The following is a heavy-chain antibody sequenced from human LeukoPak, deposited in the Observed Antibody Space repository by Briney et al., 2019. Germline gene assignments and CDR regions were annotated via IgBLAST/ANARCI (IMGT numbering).Heavy chain of an antibody. D-gene: IGHD4-23*01. Sequence: ASVKVSCKVSGYTLTELSMHWVRQAPGQRLEWMGWINAGNGDTKYSQKFQGRVTFTGDTSASTAYMELSSLKSEDTAVYYCATVTRGTTLDHWGRGTLVTVSS. V-gene: IGHV1-3*01. CDR1: GYTLTELS. CDR2: INAGNGDT. CDR3: ATVTRGTTLDH. J-gene: IGHJ5*02.